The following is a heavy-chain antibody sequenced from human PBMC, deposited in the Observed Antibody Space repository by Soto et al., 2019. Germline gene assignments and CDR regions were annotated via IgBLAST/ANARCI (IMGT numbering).Heavy chain of an antibody. J-gene: IGHJ4*02. V-gene: IGHV4-34*01. CDR2: INHSGST. D-gene: IGHD3-10*01. CDR1: GGSFSGYY. Sequence: RSETLSLTCAVYGGSFSGYYWSWIRQPPGKGLEWIGEINHSGSTNYNPSLKGRVTISVDTSKNQFSLKLSSVTAADTAVYYCARGAYYYGSGSYAYWGQGTLVTVSS. CDR3: ARGAYYYGSGSYAY.